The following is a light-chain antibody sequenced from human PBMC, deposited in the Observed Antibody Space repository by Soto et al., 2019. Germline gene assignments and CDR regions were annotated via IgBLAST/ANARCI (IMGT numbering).Light chain of an antibody. J-gene: IGLJ1*01. CDR2: DVS. CDR3: SSYTSSSTLDV. CDR1: SSDVGGYNY. V-gene: IGLV2-14*01. Sequence: QSVLTQPASVSGSPGQSITISCTGTSSDVGGYNYVSWYQQHPGKAPKLMIYDVSNRPSGVSNRFSGSKSGNTASLTISGLQAEDEADYYCSSYTSSSTLDVFGTGTKGT.